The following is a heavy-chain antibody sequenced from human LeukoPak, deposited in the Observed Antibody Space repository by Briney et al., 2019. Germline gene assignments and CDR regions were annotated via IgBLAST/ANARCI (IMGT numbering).Heavy chain of an antibody. CDR2: IDWDDDK. J-gene: IGHJ3*02. Sequence: SGPALVKPTQTLTLTCTFSGFLLSTSGMCVSWIRQPPGKALEWLARIDWDDDKYYSTSLKTRLTISKDTSKNQVVLTMTNMDPVDTATYYCARTGEYSRSSGAFDIWGQGTMVTVSS. CDR3: ARTGEYSRSSGAFDI. CDR1: GFLLSTSGMC. D-gene: IGHD6-6*01. V-gene: IGHV2-70*11.